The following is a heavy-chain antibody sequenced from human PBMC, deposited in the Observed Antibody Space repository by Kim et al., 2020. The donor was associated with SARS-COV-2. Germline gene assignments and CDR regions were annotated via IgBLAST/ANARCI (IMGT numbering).Heavy chain of an antibody. CDR2: IYYSGRT. J-gene: IGHJ3*02. CDR1: GGSISSGDYY. CDR3: ARDEKSPLSSNAFDI. V-gene: IGHV4-31*03. Sequence: SETLSLTCTVSGGSISSGDYYWSWIRQHPGKGLEWIGYIYYSGRTYYNPSLKSRGNRSVDTSKNQFSLKLSSVTAADTAVYYCARDEKSPLSSNAFDIWGQGTMVSVSS.